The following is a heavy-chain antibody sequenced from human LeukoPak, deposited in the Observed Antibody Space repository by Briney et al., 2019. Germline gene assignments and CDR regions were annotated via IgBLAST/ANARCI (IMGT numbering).Heavy chain of an antibody. CDR3: AKSPSHIVVVTAHLDY. D-gene: IGHD2-21*02. J-gene: IGHJ4*02. V-gene: IGHV3-23*01. CDR2: ISGSGGST. CDR1: GFTFSSYA. Sequence: PGGSLRLSCAASGFTFSSYAMSWVRQAPGKGLEWVSAISGSGGSTYYADSVKGRFTISRDNSKNTLYLQMNSLRAEDTAVYYCAKSPSHIVVVTAHLDYWGQGTLVTVSS.